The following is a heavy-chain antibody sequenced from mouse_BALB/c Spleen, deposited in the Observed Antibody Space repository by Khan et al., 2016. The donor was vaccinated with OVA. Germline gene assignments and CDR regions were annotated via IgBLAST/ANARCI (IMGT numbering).Heavy chain of an antibody. V-gene: IGHV1-4*01. CDR3: AGRLKFYAMDY. CDR1: GYTFTSYT. Sequence: QVQLQQSGAELARPGASVKMSCKASGYTFTSYTMHWVKQRPGQGLEWIGYINSRSGYTNYNQKFKDKATLTADKSSSTAYMQLSSLTSEDSAVYYGAGRLKFYAMDYWGHGTTVTVSA. J-gene: IGHJ4*01. CDR2: INSRSGYT.